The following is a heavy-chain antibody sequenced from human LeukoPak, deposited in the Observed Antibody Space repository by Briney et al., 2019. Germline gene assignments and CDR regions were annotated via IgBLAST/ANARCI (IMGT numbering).Heavy chain of an antibody. CDR3: ARHPPHEDGDKRGFDF. CDR1: GGSISSRSYC. V-gene: IGHV4-39*01. J-gene: IGHJ4*02. D-gene: IGHD5-24*01. CDR2: ICHSGST. Sequence: PETLSLTCTVSGGSISSRSYCWGWFRQSPGKGLEWIAYICHSGSTYYNPSLKSRVTISVDTSKNHFSLMLTSVSAADTAVYHCARHPPHEDGDKRGFDFWGQGTLVTVSS.